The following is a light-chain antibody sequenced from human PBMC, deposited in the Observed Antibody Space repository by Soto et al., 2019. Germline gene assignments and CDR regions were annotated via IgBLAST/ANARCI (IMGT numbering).Light chain of an antibody. CDR1: KLGDKY. CDR3: QAWDSSTAV. Sequence: SYELTQPPSVSVSPGQTASITCSGDKLGDKYACWYQQKPGQSSVLVIYEDTKRPSGIPERFSGSNSGNTATLTISGTQAMDEGDYYCQAWDSSTAVFGTGTKLTVL. CDR2: EDT. V-gene: IGLV3-1*01. J-gene: IGLJ1*01.